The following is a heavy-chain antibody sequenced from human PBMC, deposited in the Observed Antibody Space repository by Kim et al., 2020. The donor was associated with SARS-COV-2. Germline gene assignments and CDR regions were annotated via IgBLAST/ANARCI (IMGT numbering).Heavy chain of an antibody. Sequence: AESGQGGFTSSRDNSRNPLYLQMSSLGAEDTAVYYCARARGSSSYFDYWGQGTLVTVSS. D-gene: IGHD1-26*01. J-gene: IGHJ4*02. V-gene: IGHV3-30*15. CDR3: ARARGSSSYFDY.